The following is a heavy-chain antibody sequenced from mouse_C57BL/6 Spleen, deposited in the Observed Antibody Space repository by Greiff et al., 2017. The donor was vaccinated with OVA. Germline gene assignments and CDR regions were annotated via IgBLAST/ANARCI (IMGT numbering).Heavy chain of an antibody. Sequence: EVKLMESGGGLVKPGGSLKLSCAASGFTFSSYAMSWVRQTPEKRLEWVATISDGGSYTYYPDNVKGRFTISRDNAKNNLYLQMSHLKSEDTAMYYCARAGGIRYFDVWGTGTTVTVSS. J-gene: IGHJ1*03. V-gene: IGHV5-4*03. D-gene: IGHD1-1*02. CDR3: ARAGGIRYFDV. CDR2: ISDGGSYT. CDR1: GFTFSSYA.